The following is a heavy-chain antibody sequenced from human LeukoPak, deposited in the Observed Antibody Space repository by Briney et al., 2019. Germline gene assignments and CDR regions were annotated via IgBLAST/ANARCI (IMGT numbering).Heavy chain of an antibody. Sequence: ASVRVSCKASGGTFSSYAISWVRQAPGQGLEWMGGIIPIFGTANYAQKFQGRVTITADESTSTAYMELSSLRSEDTAVYYCARGPDIVLMVYSKIYYYYYMDVWGKGTTVTVSS. CDR1: GGTFSSYA. CDR2: IIPIFGTA. J-gene: IGHJ6*03. V-gene: IGHV1-69*13. CDR3: ARGPDIVLMVYSKIYYYYYMDV. D-gene: IGHD2-8*01.